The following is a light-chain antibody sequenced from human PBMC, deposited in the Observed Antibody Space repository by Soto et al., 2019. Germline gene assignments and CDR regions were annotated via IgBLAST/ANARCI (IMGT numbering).Light chain of an antibody. Sequence: EIVLTQSPGTLSLSPGERATLSCRASQTISSFYLAWYQQKPGQAPRLLIFAASRRATGIPERFRGSGSGTDFALTISGLEPEDFAVYYCQQYGGSPPYTFGQGTKLEIK. V-gene: IGKV3-20*01. CDR2: AAS. CDR3: QQYGGSPPYT. J-gene: IGKJ2*01. CDR1: QTISSFY.